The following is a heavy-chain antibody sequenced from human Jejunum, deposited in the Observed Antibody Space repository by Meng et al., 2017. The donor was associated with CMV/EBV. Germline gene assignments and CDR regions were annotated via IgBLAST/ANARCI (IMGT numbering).Heavy chain of an antibody. D-gene: IGHD3-16*01. Sequence: SITNCYWSWIRQFPGKRLGWIGYVSYTRTNDTPYLKGRVTVSIDTSKNQFSLKLSSVTAAYTAIYYCARDRHYDALNGHYRYFESWGQGTLVTVSS. CDR2: VSYTRT. V-gene: IGHV4-59*01. CDR1: SITNCY. CDR3: ARDRHYDALNGHYRYFES. J-gene: IGHJ4*02.